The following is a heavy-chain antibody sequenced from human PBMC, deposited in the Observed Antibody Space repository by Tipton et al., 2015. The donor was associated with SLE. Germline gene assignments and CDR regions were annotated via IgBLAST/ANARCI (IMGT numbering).Heavy chain of an antibody. CDR3: ARGDAGLAYCGGDCWDY. D-gene: IGHD2-21*02. J-gene: IGHJ4*02. V-gene: IGHV4-61*01. CDR2: IYYSGST. Sequence: TLSLTCTVSGGSVSSGSYYWSWIRQPPGKGLEWIGYIYYSGSTNYNPSLKSRVTISVDTSKNQFSLKLSSVTAADTAVYYCARGDAGLAYCGGDCWDYWGPGTLVTVSS. CDR1: GGSVSSGSYY.